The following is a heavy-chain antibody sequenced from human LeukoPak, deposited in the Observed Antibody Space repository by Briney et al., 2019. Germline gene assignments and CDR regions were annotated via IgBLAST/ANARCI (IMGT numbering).Heavy chain of an antibody. CDR2: IYVSGAT. CDR3: ARHPPEYYDSSGFAFDL. J-gene: IGHJ3*01. V-gene: IGHV4-59*08. D-gene: IGHD3-22*01. Sequence: PSEALSLTCTVSGGSIGGYYWSWIRQSPGRALEWIGYIYVSGATRYSPSLESRVSISEDTSKNQFSLRLSSVTAADTAVYFCARHPPEYYDSSGFAFDLWGQGTMVTVSS. CDR1: GGSIGGYY.